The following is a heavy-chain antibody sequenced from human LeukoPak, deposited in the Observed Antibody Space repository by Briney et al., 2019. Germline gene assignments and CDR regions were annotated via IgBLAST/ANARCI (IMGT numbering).Heavy chain of an antibody. V-gene: IGHV4-4*07. D-gene: IGHD3-3*01. J-gene: IGHJ4*02. CDR1: GGSITPDS. Sequence: SETLSLTCTVSGGSITPDSWSWIRQPAGKGLEWIGRIFPSGSTNYNPSLKSRVSMSVDTPKNQFSLKVRSVTAADTAVYYCARDNLLEWSFDYWGQGTLVTVSS. CDR2: IFPSGST. CDR3: ARDNLLEWSFDY.